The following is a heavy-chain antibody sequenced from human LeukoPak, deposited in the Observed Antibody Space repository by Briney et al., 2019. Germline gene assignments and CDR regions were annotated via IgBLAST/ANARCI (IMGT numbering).Heavy chain of an antibody. D-gene: IGHD1-26*01. CDR3: ARAVVGATITTAFDI. Sequence: GGSLRLSCAASGFTFSNFGMSWVRQAPGKGLEWVSSISSSSSYIYYADSVKGRFTISRDNAKNSLYLQMNSLRAEDTAVYYCARAVVGATITTAFDIWGQGTMVTVSS. V-gene: IGHV3-21*01. CDR2: ISSSSSYI. J-gene: IGHJ3*02. CDR1: GFTFSNFG.